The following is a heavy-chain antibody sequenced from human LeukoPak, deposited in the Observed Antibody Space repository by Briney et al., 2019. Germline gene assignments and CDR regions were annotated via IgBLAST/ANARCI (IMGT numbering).Heavy chain of an antibody. CDR2: INHSGST. CDR3: ARGALEGYCSGGSCPFFDY. D-gene: IGHD2-15*01. Sequence: NTSEILSFTCAVYGGSFSGYYWSWIRQPPGKGLEWIGEINHSGSTNYNPSLKSRVTISVDTSKNQFSLKLSSVTAADTAVYYCARGALEGYCSGGSCPFFDYWGQGTLVTVSS. CDR1: GGSFSGYY. V-gene: IGHV4-34*01. J-gene: IGHJ4*02.